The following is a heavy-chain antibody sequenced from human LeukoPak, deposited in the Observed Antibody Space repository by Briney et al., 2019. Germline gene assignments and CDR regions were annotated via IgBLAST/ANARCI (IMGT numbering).Heavy chain of an antibody. CDR1: GYSISSGYY. CDR3: ASGGYGGGYYYGMDV. J-gene: IGHJ6*02. Sequence: SETLSLTCTVSGYSISSGYYWGWIRQPPGKGLEWIGSMYHSGSTYYNPSLKSRVTISVDTSKNQFSLKLSSVTAADTAVYYCASGGYGGGYYYGMDVWGQGTTVTVSS. D-gene: IGHD4/OR15-4a*01. CDR2: MYHSGST. V-gene: IGHV4-38-2*02.